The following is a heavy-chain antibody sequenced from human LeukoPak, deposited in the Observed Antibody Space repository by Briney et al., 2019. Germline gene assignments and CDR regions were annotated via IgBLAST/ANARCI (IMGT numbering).Heavy chain of an antibody. V-gene: IGHV4-38-2*02. CDR2: IYHSGTT. CDR1: GYSINGGYY. J-gene: IGHJ4*02. Sequence: SETLSLTCTVSGYSINGGYYWGWILQPTGKGLEWIVIIYHSGTTYSNPSLKSRVTISVDTSKNQFPLKLSSVTAEDTAVYYCARGAYSYVGYFDYWGQGTLVTVSS. D-gene: IGHD5-18*01. CDR3: ARGAYSYVGYFDY.